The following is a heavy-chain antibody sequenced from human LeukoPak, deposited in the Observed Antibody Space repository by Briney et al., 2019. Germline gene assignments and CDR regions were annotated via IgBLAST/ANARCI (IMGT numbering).Heavy chain of an antibody. CDR2: INQDGSEK. V-gene: IGHV3-7*01. Sequence: GGSLRLSCAASGFTFSIYWMSWVRQAPGKGLEWVANINQDGSEKYYVDSVEGRFTISRDNAKNSLYLQMNSLRAEDTAVYYCARAHQAGTTDYWGQGTLVTVSS. CDR1: GFTFSIYW. J-gene: IGHJ4*02. D-gene: IGHD6-13*01. CDR3: ARAHQAGTTDY.